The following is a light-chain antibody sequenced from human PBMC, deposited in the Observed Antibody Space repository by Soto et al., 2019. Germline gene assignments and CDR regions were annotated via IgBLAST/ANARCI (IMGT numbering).Light chain of an antibody. CDR1: SSDVGGYDY. CDR3: SSYADSKNLA. CDR2: EVT. Sequence: QSALTQPPSASGSPGQSVTISCTGTSSDVGGYDYVSWYQQHPGKAPKLMIYEVTKRPSGVPDRFSGSKSGNTASLTVSGLQAEDEADYYCSSYADSKNLAFGGGTQLTVL. J-gene: IGLJ2*01. V-gene: IGLV2-8*01.